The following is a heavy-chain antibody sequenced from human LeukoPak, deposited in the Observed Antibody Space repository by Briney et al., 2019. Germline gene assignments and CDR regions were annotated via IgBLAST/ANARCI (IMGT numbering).Heavy chain of an antibody. V-gene: IGHV3-11*01. CDR2: ISSSGSTI. Sequence: GGSLRLSCAASGFTFGDYYMSWIRQAPGKGLEWVSYISSSGSTIYYADSVKGRFTISRDNAKNSLYLQLNSLRAEDTAVYYCASSSITIFGVVIISDAFDIWGQGTMVTVSS. CDR3: ASSSITIFGVVIISDAFDI. CDR1: GFTFGDYY. J-gene: IGHJ3*02. D-gene: IGHD3-3*01.